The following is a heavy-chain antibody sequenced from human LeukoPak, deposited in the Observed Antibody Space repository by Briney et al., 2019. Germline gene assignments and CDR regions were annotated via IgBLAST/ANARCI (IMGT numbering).Heavy chain of an antibody. CDR3: GRSSRITMIVVVTKGGFDY. CDR1: GYTFTSYY. CDR2: INPSGGST. J-gene: IGHJ4*02. Sequence: ASVKVSCKASGYTFTSYYMHWVRQAPGQGLEWMGIINPSGGSTSYAQKFQGRVTMTRDTSTSTVYMELSSLRSEDTAVYYCGRSSRITMIVVVTKGGFDYWGQGTLVTVPS. D-gene: IGHD3-22*01. V-gene: IGHV1-46*01.